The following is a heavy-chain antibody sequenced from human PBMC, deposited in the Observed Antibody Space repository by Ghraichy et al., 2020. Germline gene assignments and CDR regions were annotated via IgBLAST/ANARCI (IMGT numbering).Heavy chain of an antibody. D-gene: IGHD3-10*01. V-gene: IGHV3-30*18. Sequence: GESLNISCAASGFTFSSYGMHWVRQAPGKGLEWVAVISYDGSNQYYADSVKGRFTISRDNSKNTLYLQMNSLRPEDTAVYYCAKPRLGFRFDALDYWGQGTLVTVSS. CDR2: ISYDGSNQ. CDR3: AKPRLGFRFDALDY. J-gene: IGHJ4*02. CDR1: GFTFSSYG.